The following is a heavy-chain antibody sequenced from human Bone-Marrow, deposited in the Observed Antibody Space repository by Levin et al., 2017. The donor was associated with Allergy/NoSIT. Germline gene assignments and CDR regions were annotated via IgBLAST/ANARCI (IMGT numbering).Heavy chain of an antibody. V-gene: IGHV3-23*01. CDR1: GFTLAHYA. Sequence: GGSLRLSCAASGFTLAHYAMTWVRQAPGKGLQWLSTISTTDSEYYAGSVQGRFTVSRDNSKNTLFLQMNSLSPEDAAVYYCAKWTIVQGILRGYFDSWGRGTLVTVSS. J-gene: IGHJ4*02. CDR3: AKWTIVQGILRGYFDS. CDR2: ISTTDSE. D-gene: IGHD1-26*01.